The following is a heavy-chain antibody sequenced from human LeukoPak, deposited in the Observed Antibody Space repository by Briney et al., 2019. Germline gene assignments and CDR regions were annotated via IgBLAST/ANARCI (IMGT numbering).Heavy chain of an antibody. V-gene: IGHV4-4*07. D-gene: IGHD3-10*01. CDR1: GRSIRSVY. J-gene: IGHJ5*02. CDR3: ARGFGSGTTPIDL. Sequence: SETLSLTCTVSGRSIRSVYWNWIRQSAEKGLEWIGRIYATDLTNYNPSLKSRVTLSVDMSKNELSLTLKSVTAADTAVYYCARGFGSGTTPIDLWGQGALVTVSS. CDR2: IYATDLT.